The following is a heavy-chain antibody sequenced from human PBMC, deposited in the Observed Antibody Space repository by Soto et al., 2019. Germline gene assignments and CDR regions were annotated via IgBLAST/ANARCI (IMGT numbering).Heavy chain of an antibody. CDR3: AHRITASGFDY. CDR2: IYWDDDK. D-gene: IGHD6-13*01. J-gene: IGHJ4*02. Sequence: QITLKESGPPLVKPTQTLTLTCTYSGFSLSTSGVGVGWFRQPPGKALEWLALIYWDDDKRYSPSLKSRLTITKFTSKNQVVLIMTSMDPVDTATYYCAHRITASGFDYWGQGILVTVSS. V-gene: IGHV2-5*02. CDR1: GFSLSTSGVG.